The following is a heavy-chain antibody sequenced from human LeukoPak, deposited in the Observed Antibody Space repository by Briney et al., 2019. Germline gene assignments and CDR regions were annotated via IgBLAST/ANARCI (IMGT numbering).Heavy chain of an antibody. D-gene: IGHD6-13*01. V-gene: IGHV4-59*11. J-gene: IGHJ4*02. Sequence: PSETLSLTCSVCGGFISSHYWNWVRQPPEKGLEWIGYISHSGSTNYNPSLKSRVTISIHTSKNQFSLRLSPATAADASFYYCARSYSRDFLTDYWGQGTLVTVSS. CDR3: ARSYSRDFLTDY. CDR2: ISHSGST. CDR1: GGFISSHY.